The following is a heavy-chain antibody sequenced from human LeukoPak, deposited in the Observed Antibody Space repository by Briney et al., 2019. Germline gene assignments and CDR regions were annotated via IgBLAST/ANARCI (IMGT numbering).Heavy chain of an antibody. CDR1: GFTFSGYE. Sequence: GSLRLSCAASGFTFSGYEMNWVRQAPGKGLEWIGEINHSGSTNYNPSLKSRVTISVDTSKNQFSLKLSSVTAADTAVYYCARVIEEQWPATGAFDIWGQGTMVTVSS. CDR2: INHSGST. V-gene: IGHV4-34*01. J-gene: IGHJ3*02. CDR3: ARVIEEQWPATGAFDI. D-gene: IGHD6-19*01.